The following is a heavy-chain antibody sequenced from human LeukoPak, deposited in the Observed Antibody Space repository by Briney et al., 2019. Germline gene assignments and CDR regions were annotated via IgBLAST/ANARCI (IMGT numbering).Heavy chain of an antibody. CDR3: ARDFESAASWYFGY. D-gene: IGHD2-2*01. CDR1: GFTFGDYA. CDR2: IKQDGSEK. V-gene: IGHV3-7*01. J-gene: IGHJ4*02. Sequence: GGSLRLSCTASGFTFGDYAMSWVRQAPGKGLEWVANIKQDGSEKYYVDSVKGRFTISRDNAKNSLYLQMNSLRAEDTAVYYCARDFESAASWYFGYWGQGTLVTVSS.